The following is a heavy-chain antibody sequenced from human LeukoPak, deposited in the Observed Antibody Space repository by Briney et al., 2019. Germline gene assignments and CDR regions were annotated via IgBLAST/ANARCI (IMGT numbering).Heavy chain of an antibody. V-gene: IGHV3-73*01. Sequence: PGGSLRLSCAASGFTFSGSAMHWVRQASGKGLEWVGRIRSKANSYATAYAASVKGRFTISRDDSKNTAYLQMNSLKTEYTAVYYCTRSGYDFWSGYSPPNFDYWGQGTLVTVSS. CDR1: GFTFSGSA. J-gene: IGHJ4*02. CDR2: IRSKANSYAT. D-gene: IGHD3-3*01. CDR3: TRSGYDFWSGYSPPNFDY.